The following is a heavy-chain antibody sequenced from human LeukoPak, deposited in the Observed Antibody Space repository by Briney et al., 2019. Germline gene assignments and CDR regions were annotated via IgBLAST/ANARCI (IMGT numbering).Heavy chain of an antibody. D-gene: IGHD1-14*01. Sequence: GGSLRPSCAASGFIVTNDYMTWVRQAPGKGPEWVSIIYSGDDTSYAHSVKGRFTISRDSSKNTLYLQMNSLRADDTAVYYCARVHSYINRGLHWLDPWGQGALVTVSS. CDR3: ARVHSYINRGLHWLDP. CDR2: IYSGDDT. CDR1: GFIVTNDY. V-gene: IGHV3-53*01. J-gene: IGHJ5*02.